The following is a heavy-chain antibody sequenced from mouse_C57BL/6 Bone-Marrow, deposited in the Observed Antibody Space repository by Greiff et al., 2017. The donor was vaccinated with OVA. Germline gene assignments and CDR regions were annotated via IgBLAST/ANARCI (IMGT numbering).Heavy chain of an antibody. J-gene: IGHJ3*01. CDR2: ISYDGSN. CDR3: ARDPYYAPEGFAY. Sequence: VQLQQSGPGLVKPSQSLSLTCSVTGYSITSGYYWNWIRQFPGNKLEWMGYISYDGSNNYNPSLKNRISITRDTSKNQFFLKLNSVTTEDTATYYCARDPYYAPEGFAYWGQGTLVTVSA. V-gene: IGHV3-6*01. CDR1: GYSITSGYY. D-gene: IGHD1-1*01.